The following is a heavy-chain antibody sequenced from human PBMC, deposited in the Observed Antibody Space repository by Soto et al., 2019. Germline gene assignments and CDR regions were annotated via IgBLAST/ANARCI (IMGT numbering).Heavy chain of an antibody. CDR1: GGSISSGAYY. V-gene: IGHV4-31*03. CDR3: AIYDSSGSRGFQH. Sequence: QVQLQESGPGLVKPSQTLSLTCTVSGGSISSGAYYWSWIRQHPGKGLEWIGYIYYSGSTYYNPSLKRRLXISVATSKNQFSLKLSSVTAADTAVYYCAIYDSSGSRGFQHWGQGTLVTVSS. D-gene: IGHD3-22*01. CDR2: IYYSGST. J-gene: IGHJ1*01.